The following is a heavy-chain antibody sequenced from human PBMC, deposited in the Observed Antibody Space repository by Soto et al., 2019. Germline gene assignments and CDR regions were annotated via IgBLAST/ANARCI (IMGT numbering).Heavy chain of an antibody. D-gene: IGHD6-13*01. CDR3: AKVGEQLVYGIDY. Sequence: PGGSLRLSCAASGFTFSSYGMHWVRQAPGKGLEWVAVISYDGSNKYYADSVKGRFTISRDNSKNTLYLQMNSLRAEDTAVYYCAKVGEQLVYGIDYWGQGTLVTVSS. CDR1: GFTFSSYG. CDR2: ISYDGSNK. J-gene: IGHJ4*02. V-gene: IGHV3-30*18.